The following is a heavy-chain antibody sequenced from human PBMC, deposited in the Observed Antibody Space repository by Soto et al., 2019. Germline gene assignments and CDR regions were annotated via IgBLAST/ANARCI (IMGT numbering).Heavy chain of an antibody. CDR3: AKDFGDQRGYYFDY. J-gene: IGHJ4*02. Sequence: QVQLVESGGGVVQPGRSLRLSCAASGFTFSSYGMHWVRQAPGKGLEWVAVISYDGSNKYYADSVKGRFTISRDNSKNTLYLQMKSLRAEDTAVYYCAKDFGDQRGYYFDYWGQGTLVTVSS. CDR2: ISYDGSNK. V-gene: IGHV3-30*18. CDR1: GFTFSSYG. D-gene: IGHD2-2*01.